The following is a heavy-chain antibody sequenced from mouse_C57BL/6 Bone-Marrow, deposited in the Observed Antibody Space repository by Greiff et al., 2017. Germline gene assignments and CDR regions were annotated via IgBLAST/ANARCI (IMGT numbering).Heavy chain of an antibody. V-gene: IGHV1-64*01. CDR1: GYTFTSYW. CDR3: ASWGLSNYYYGSSYWYFDV. CDR2: IHPNSGST. Sequence: QVQLQQPGAELVKPGASVKLSCKASGYTFTSYWMHWVKQRPGQGLEWIGMIHPNSGSTNYNEKFKSKATLTVDKSSSTAYMQLSSLTSEDSAVYYCASWGLSNYYYGSSYWYFDVWGTGTTVTVSS. D-gene: IGHD1-1*01. J-gene: IGHJ1*03.